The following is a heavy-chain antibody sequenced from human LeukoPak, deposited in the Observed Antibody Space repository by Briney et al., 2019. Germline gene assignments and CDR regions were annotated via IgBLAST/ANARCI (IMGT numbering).Heavy chain of an antibody. CDR1: GYTFSSYA. V-gene: IGHV1-69*13. Sequence: SVKVSCKASGYTFSSYAISWVRQAPGQGLEWMGGIIPIFGTANYAQKFQGRVTITADESTSTAYMELSSLRSEDTAVYYCARALSSGKYQLPLFDYWGQGTLVTVSS. CDR2: IIPIFGTA. CDR3: ARALSSGKYQLPLFDY. D-gene: IGHD2-2*01. J-gene: IGHJ4*02.